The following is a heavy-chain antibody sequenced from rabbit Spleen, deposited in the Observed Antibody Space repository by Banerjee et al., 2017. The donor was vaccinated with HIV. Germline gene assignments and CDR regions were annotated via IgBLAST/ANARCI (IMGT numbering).Heavy chain of an antibody. CDR1: GVSFSSSSY. Sequence: QSLEESGGGLVKPGAPLTLTCTASGVSFSSSSYMCWVRQAPGKGLEWIACIEADGSGFTYFATWAKGRFTCSKTSSTTVTLQMTRLTAADTATYFCARDTGSSFSSYGMDLWGQGTLVTVS. V-gene: IGHV1S40*01. J-gene: IGHJ6*01. CDR2: IEADGSGFT. CDR3: ARDTGSSFSSYGMDL. D-gene: IGHD8-1*01.